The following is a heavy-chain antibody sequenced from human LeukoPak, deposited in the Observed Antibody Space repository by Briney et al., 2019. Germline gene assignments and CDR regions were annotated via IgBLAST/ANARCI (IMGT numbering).Heavy chain of an antibody. V-gene: IGHV3-15*01. Sequence: GGSLRLSRAASGVSFSDAWTSWVREALGTGVEWVGRIKSKTDGGTTDYAAPVNGRFTISSDDSKNTLYLQINSVKTEHTAVYYCTSPSTRYYDVWSGYYSPYYYYGMDVWGQGTTVTVSS. CDR2: IKSKTDGGTT. J-gene: IGHJ6*02. D-gene: IGHD3-3*01. CDR3: TSPSTRYYDVWSGYYSPYYYYGMDV. CDR1: GVSFSDAW.